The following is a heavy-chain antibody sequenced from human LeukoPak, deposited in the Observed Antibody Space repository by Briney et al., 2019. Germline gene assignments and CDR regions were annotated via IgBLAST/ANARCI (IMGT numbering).Heavy chain of an antibody. CDR2: ISAYNGNT. J-gene: IGHJ6*03. CDR1: GYTFTSYG. CDR3: ARDEYDFWSGYYYMDV. D-gene: IGHD3-3*01. Sequence: ASVKVSCKASGYTFTSYGISWVRQAPGQGLAWMGWISAYNGNTNYAQKLQGRVTMTTDTSTSTAYMALRSLRSDDTAVYYCARDEYDFWSGYYYMDVWGKGTTVTVSS. V-gene: IGHV1-18*01.